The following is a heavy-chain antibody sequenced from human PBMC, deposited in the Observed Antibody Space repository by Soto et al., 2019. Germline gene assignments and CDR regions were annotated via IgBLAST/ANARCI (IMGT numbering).Heavy chain of an antibody. J-gene: IGHJ4*02. V-gene: IGHV3-30-3*01. Sequence: QVQLVESGGGVVQPGRSLRLSCAASGFTFSRYSMHWVRQAPGKGLEWVAVISQDGTSKWNADSVKGRFTISRDNSKSTLSLQMNRLRAEDTAVYYCTRHWRYWGQGTLVTVSS. CDR1: GFTFSRYS. CDR3: TRHWRY. CDR2: ISQDGTSK.